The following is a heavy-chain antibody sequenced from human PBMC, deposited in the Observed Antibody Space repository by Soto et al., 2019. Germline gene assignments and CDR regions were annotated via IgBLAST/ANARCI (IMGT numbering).Heavy chain of an antibody. Sequence: QLHLVQSGAVVKKPGASVTVSCSASGYPVTAYYMHWVRQAPGRGLEWMGGIHPATGAAKYTQTFPGRVTMDRATSTSTVFMELSGLTSEDTAVFYCARGGGVGVAGSAAFDMWGQGTLVTVSS. CDR2: IHPATGAA. J-gene: IGHJ3*02. V-gene: IGHV1-2*02. CDR1: GYPVTAYY. CDR3: ARGGGVGVAGSAAFDM. D-gene: IGHD3-3*01.